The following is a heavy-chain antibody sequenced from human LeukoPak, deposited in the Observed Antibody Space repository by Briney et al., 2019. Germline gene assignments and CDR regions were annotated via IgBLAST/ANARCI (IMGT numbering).Heavy chain of an antibody. J-gene: IGHJ4*02. Sequence: SETLSLTCAVSGYSISSGYYWGWIRQPPGKGREWIGSIYHSGSTYYNPSLKSRVTISVDTSKNQFSLKLSSVTAADTAVYYCARHGIAAPPYYFDYWGQGTLVTVSS. CDR1: GYSISSGYY. V-gene: IGHV4-38-2*01. D-gene: IGHD6-13*01. CDR2: IYHSGST. CDR3: ARHGIAAPPYYFDY.